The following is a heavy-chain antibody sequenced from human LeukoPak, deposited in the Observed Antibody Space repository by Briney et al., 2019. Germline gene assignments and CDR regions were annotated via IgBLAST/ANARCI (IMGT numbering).Heavy chain of an antibody. CDR3: AREIIVARGAFDI. D-gene: IGHD5-12*01. CDR2: VNHRGST. J-gene: IGHJ3*02. V-gene: IGHV4-34*01. CDR1: GGSLSGYY. Sequence: SETLSLTCAVYGGSLSGYYWSWIRQPPGKGLEWIGEVNHRGSTNYNPSLKSRVTISVDTSKNQFSLKLSSVTAADTAVYYCAREIIVARGAFDIWGQGTMVTVSS.